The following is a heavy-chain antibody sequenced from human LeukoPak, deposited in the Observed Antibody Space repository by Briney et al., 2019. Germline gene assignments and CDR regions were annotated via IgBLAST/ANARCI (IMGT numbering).Heavy chain of an antibody. CDR2: IYYSGST. V-gene: IGHV4-59*01. J-gene: IGHJ4*02. Sequence: PSETLSLTCTVSGGSISSYYWSWIRQPPGKGLVWIGYIYYSGSTNYNPSLKSRVTISVDTSKNQFSLKLSSVTAADTAVYYCARAVGYFDYWGQGTLVTVSS. CDR1: GGSISSYY. D-gene: IGHD3-10*01. CDR3: ARAVGYFDY.